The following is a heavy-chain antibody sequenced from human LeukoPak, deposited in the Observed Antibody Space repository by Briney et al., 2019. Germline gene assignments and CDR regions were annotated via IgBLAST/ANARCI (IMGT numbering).Heavy chain of an antibody. D-gene: IGHD3-22*01. J-gene: IGHJ4*02. CDR1: GGSISSGGYY. CDR3: ARVGDSSGYSIDY. V-gene: IGHV4-31*03. Sequence: SETLSLTCTVSGGSISSGGYYWSWIRQHPGKGLEWIGYIYYSGSTYYNPSLKSRGTISVDTSKNQFSLKLSSVTAADTAVYYCARVGDSSGYSIDYWGQGTLVTVSS. CDR2: IYYSGST.